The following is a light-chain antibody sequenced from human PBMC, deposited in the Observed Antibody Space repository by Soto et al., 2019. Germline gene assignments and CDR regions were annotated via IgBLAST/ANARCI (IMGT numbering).Light chain of an antibody. CDR2: VAS. J-gene: IGKJ1*01. CDR1: QSVSSSY. V-gene: IGKV3-20*01. Sequence: EIVMTHSPPTLSVSPGERATLSCRASQSVSSSYLAWYQQKPGQAPRLLISVASSRATGIPDRLSGSGSGTDFSLTISRLEPEDFAVYYCQQYSSSSRTFGQGTK. CDR3: QQYSSSSRT.